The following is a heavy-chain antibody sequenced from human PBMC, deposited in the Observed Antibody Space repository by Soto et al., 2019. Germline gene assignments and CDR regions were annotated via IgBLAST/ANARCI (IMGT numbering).Heavy chain of an antibody. V-gene: IGHV1-2*04. CDR2: INPNSGGT. D-gene: IGHD5-12*01. Sequence: ASVKVSCKASGYTFTGYYMHWVRQAPGQGLEWMGWINPNSGGTNYAQKFQGWVTMTRDTSISTAYMELSRLRSDDTAVYYCARGRPGLPYYYYYYGMDVWGQGTTVTVSS. CDR1: GYTFTGYY. J-gene: IGHJ6*02. CDR3: ARGRPGLPYYYYYYGMDV.